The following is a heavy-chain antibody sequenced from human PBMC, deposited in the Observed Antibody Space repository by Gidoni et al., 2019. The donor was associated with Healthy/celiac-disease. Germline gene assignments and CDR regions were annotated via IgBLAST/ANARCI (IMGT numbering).Heavy chain of an antibody. V-gene: IGHV3-9*01. CDR3: AKGGVVTVYFDY. J-gene: IGHJ4*02. Sequence: EVQLLESGGGLVQPGRSLRLSFAASGFTFDDYAMHWVRQAPGKGLEWVSGISWNSGSIGYADSVKGRFTISRDNAKNSLYLQMNSLRAEDTALYYCAKGGVVTVYFDYWGQGTLVTVSS. D-gene: IGHD2-15*01. CDR2: ISWNSGSI. CDR1: GFTFDDYA.